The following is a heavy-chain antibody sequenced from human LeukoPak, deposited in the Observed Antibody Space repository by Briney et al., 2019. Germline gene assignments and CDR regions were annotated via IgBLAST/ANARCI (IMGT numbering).Heavy chain of an antibody. CDR3: ARAPYCIGGSCRFDY. Sequence: GSLRLSCAVSGFTSSSYWMCWVRQAPGKGLEWVANIKQDGSEKYYVDSVKGRFTISRDNAKNSLYLQMNSLRAEDTAVYYCARAPYCIGGSCRFDYWGQGTLVTVSS. J-gene: IGHJ4*02. D-gene: IGHD2-15*01. CDR1: GFTSSSYW. V-gene: IGHV3-7*03. CDR2: IKQDGSEK.